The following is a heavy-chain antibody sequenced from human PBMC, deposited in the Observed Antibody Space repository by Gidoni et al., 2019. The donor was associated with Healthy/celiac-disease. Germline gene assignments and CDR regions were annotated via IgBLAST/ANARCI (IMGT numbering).Heavy chain of an antibody. J-gene: IGHJ6*03. CDR3: AKVGVWNSEYYYYYMDV. CDR2: ISYDGSNK. CDR1: GFPFSSYG. V-gene: IGHV3-30*18. D-gene: IGHD1-7*01. Sequence: QVQLVESGGGVVQPGRSLRLSCAASGFPFSSYGMHWVRQAPGKGLEWVAVISYDGSNKYYADSVKGRFTISRDNSKNTLYLQMNSLRAEDTAVYYCAKVGVWNSEYYYYYMDVWGKGTTVTVSS.